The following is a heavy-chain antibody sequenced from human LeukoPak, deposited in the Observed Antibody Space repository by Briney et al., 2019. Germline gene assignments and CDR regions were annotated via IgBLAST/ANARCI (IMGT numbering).Heavy chain of an antibody. CDR2: ISSSGSTI. V-gene: IGHV3-48*03. D-gene: IGHD5-18*01. J-gene: IGHJ4*02. CDR3: ARDSWLRGYSYGYGGY. Sequence: PGGSLRLSCAASGFTFSSYEMNWVRKAPGKGLEWVSYISSSGSTIYYADSVKGRFTISRDNAKNSLYLQMNSLRAEDTAVYYCARDSWLRGYSYGYGGYWGQGTLVTVSS. CDR1: GFTFSSYE.